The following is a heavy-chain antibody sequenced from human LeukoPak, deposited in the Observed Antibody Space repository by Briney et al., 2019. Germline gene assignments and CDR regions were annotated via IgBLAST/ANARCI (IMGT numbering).Heavy chain of an antibody. J-gene: IGHJ4*02. Sequence: ASVKVSCKASGYTFTGYYMHWVRQAPGQGLEWMGWINPNSGGTNYAQKFQGRVTMTRDTSISTAYMELSRLRSDDTAVYYCVPHYYDSSGYNGYWGQGTLVTVSS. D-gene: IGHD3-22*01. CDR1: GYTFTGYY. V-gene: IGHV1-2*02. CDR2: INPNSGGT. CDR3: VPHYYDSSGYNGY.